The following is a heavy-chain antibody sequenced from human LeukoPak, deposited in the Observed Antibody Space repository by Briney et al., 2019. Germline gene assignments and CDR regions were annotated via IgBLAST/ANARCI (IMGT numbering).Heavy chain of an antibody. CDR1: GYTFTSYD. CDR3: AREENSSGWYYYYMDV. J-gene: IGHJ6*03. Sequence: ASVKVSCKASGYTFTSYDINWVRQATGQGLEWMGWMNPNSGNTGYAQKFQGRVTMTTDTSTSTAYMELRSLRSDDTAVYYCAREENSSGWYYYYMDVWGKGTTVTVSS. CDR2: MNPNSGNT. V-gene: IGHV1-8*01. D-gene: IGHD6-19*01.